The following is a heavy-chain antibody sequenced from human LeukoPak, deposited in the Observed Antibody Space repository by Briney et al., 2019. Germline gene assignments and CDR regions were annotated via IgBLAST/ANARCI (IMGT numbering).Heavy chain of an antibody. D-gene: IGHD6-6*01. CDR2: ISSSSSTI. Sequence: PGGSLRLSCAASGFTFSSYSMNWVRQAPGKGLEWVSYISSSSSTIYYADSVKGRFTISRDNAKNSLYLQMNSLRAEDTAVYYCARDHKYSSSACFDYWGQGTLVTVSS. V-gene: IGHV3-48*01. CDR3: ARDHKYSSSACFDY. CDR1: GFTFSSYS. J-gene: IGHJ4*02.